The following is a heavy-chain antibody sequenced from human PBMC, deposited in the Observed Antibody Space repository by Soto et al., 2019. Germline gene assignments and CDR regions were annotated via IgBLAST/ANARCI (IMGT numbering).Heavy chain of an antibody. D-gene: IGHD3-3*01. J-gene: IGHJ4*02. CDR2: INHSGST. CDR3: ARVESGYPRNPLDY. V-gene: IGHV4-34*01. CDR1: GGSFSGYY. Sequence: PSETLSLTCAVYGGSFSGYYWSWIRQPPGKGLEWIGEINHSGSTNYNPSLKSRVTISVDTSKNQFSLKLSSVTAADTAVYYCARVESGYPRNPLDYWGQGTLVTVSS.